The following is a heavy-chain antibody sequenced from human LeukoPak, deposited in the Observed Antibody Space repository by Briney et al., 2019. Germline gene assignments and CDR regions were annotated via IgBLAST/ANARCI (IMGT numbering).Heavy chain of an antibody. J-gene: IGHJ4*02. CDR1: GFTFCSYA. CDR3: EKEAYDILTAYVDY. D-gene: IGHD3-9*01. Sequence: GRSLRLSSAATGFTFCSYAMSWVLQAPGKGLEWVSAVSRSGGSTYYADSVKGRFTISRDNSKKTLYLQMNSLRAEDTAVFFWEKEAYDILTAYVDYWGQGTLVTVSS. CDR2: VSRSGGST. V-gene: IGHV3-23*01.